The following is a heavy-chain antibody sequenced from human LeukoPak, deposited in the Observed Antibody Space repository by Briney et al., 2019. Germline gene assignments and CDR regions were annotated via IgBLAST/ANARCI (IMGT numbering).Heavy chain of an antibody. CDR2: ISGSGGSK. D-gene: IGHD3-3*01. CDR1: GFTFGSYA. V-gene: IGHV3-23*01. CDR3: AKDVGLVVTPDGFDL. Sequence: GGSLRLSCAASGFTFGSYAMSWVRLAPGKGLEWVSAISGSGGSKYHADSVRGRFTISRDNSKNTLYLQMTSLRAEDTAVYYCAKDVGLVVTPDGFDLWGQGTKVTVS. J-gene: IGHJ3*01.